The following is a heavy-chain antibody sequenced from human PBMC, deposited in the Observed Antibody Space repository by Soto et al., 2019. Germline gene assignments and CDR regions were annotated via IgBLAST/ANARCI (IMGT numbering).Heavy chain of an antibody. J-gene: IGHJ4*02. CDR1: GGTFSSYT. V-gene: IGHV1-69*04. D-gene: IGHD3-10*01. CDR2: IIPVLGIA. Sequence: SVKVSCTASGGTFSSYTIRWVRQAPGQGLEWMGRIIPVLGIANYAQKFQGRVTITADKSTSTAYMELSSLRSEDTAVYYCAREEYYYGSGAFFDYWGQGTLVTVSS. CDR3: AREEYYYGSGAFFDY.